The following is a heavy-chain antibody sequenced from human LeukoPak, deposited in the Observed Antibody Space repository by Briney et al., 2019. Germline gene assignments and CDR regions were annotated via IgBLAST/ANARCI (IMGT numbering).Heavy chain of an antibody. Sequence: PSETLSLTCTVSGGSISSYYWSWIRQPAGKGLEWIGRIYTSGSTNYNPSLKSRVTMSVDTSKNQFSLKLSSVTAADTAVYYCARLRIQLWLYLGGGPFDYWGQGTLVTVSS. J-gene: IGHJ4*02. V-gene: IGHV4-4*07. CDR2: IYTSGST. D-gene: IGHD5-18*01. CDR3: ARLRIQLWLYLGGGPFDY. CDR1: GGSISSYY.